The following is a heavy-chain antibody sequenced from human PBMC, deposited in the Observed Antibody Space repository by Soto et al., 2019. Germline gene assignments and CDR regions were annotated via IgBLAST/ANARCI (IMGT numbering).Heavy chain of an antibody. CDR2: ISSSSSAI. D-gene: IGHD5-12*01. J-gene: IGHJ4*02. Sequence: GGSLRLSCAASGFTFSSHEMNWVRQAPGKGLEWVSYISSSSSAIYYADSVKGRFTISRDNAKNSLYLQMNSLRAEDTAVYYCARGVPITPGTFDYRGLGTLVTVSS. V-gene: IGHV3-48*03. CDR1: GFTFSSHE. CDR3: ARGVPITPGTFDY.